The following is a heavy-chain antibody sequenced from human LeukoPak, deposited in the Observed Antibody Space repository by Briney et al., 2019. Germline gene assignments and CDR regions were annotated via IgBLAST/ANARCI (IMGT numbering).Heavy chain of an antibody. D-gene: IGHD1-26*01. V-gene: IGHV4-59*12. CDR1: GGSISSYY. J-gene: IGHJ3*02. CDR3: ARDARGGSYFLGAFDI. CDR2: IYYSGST. Sequence: SETLSLTCTVSGGSISSYYWSWIRQPPGKGLEWIGYIYYSGSTNYNPSLKSRVTISVDTSKNQFSLKLSSVTAADTAVYYCARDARGGSYFLGAFDIWGQGTMVTVSS.